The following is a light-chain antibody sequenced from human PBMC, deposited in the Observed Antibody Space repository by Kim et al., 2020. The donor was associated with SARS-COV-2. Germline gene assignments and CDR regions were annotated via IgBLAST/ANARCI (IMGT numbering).Light chain of an antibody. Sequence: GQSATISCTGTSSDVGGYKFVSWYQQHPGKAPKLIIYDVTKRPSGVPDRFSGSKSGNTASLVISGLQAEDEADYYCCSYTGYYNYVFGSGTKVTVL. CDR3: CSYTGYYNYV. V-gene: IGLV2-11*01. CDR1: SSDVGGYKF. J-gene: IGLJ1*01. CDR2: DVT.